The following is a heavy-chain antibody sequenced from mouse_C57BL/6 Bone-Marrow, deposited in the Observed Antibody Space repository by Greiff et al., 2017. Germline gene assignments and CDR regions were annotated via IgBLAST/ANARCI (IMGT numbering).Heavy chain of an antibody. CDR2: IHPNSGST. CDR3: ASMITWYFDV. V-gene: IGHV1-64*01. CDR1: GYTFTSYW. Sequence: QVQLKQPGAELVKPGASVKLSCKASGYTFTSYWMHWVKQRPGQGLEWIGMIHPNSGSTNYNEKFKSKATLTVDKSSSTAYMQLGSLTSEDSAVXYCASMITWYFDVWGTGTTVTVSS. D-gene: IGHD2-4*01. J-gene: IGHJ1*03.